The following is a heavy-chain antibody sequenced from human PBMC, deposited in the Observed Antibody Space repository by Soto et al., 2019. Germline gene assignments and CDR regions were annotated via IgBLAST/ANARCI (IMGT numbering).Heavy chain of an antibody. CDR2: ISGSGGST. Sequence: PGGSLRLSCAASGFTFSSYAVSWVRQAPGKGLEWVSAISGSGGSTYYADSVKGRFTISRDNSKNTLYLQMNSLRAEDTAVYYCAKDPSSERYYYYYYGMDVWGQGTTVTVSS. CDR1: GFTFSSYA. J-gene: IGHJ6*02. CDR3: AKDPSSERYYYYYYGMDV. D-gene: IGHD6-25*01. V-gene: IGHV3-23*01.